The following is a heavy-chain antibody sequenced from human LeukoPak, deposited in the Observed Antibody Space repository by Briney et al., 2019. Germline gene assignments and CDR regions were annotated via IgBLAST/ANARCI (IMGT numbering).Heavy chain of an antibody. CDR3: AKSTSPLYYYYGMDV. Sequence: AGGSLRLSCAASGFTFSNYAMSWVRQAPGKGLEWVSTISGSGGSTYYADSVKGRFTTSRDNSKNTLYLQLNSLRAEDTAVYYCAKSTSPLYYYYGMDVWGQGTTVTVSS. J-gene: IGHJ6*02. D-gene: IGHD2-2*01. CDR2: ISGSGGST. V-gene: IGHV3-23*01. CDR1: GFTFSNYA.